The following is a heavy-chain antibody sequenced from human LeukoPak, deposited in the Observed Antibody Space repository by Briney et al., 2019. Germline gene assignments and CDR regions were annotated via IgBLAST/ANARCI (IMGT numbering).Heavy chain of an antibody. V-gene: IGHV4-59*01. D-gene: IGHD6-13*01. CDR3: ARGEAAAGKLFDY. CDR1: GGSNSSYY. J-gene: IGHJ4*02. Sequence: SETLSLTCTVSGGSNSSYYWSWIRQPPGKGLEWIGYIYYSGSTNYNPSLKSRVTISVDTSKNQFSLKLSSVTAADTAVYYCARGEAAAGKLFDYWGQGTLVTVSS. CDR2: IYYSGST.